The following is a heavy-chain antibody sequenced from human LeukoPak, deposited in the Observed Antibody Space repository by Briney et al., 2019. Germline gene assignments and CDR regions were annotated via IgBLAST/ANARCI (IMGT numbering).Heavy chain of an antibody. Sequence: GESLKISCKGSGYSFTSYWIGWVRQMPGTGLEWMGIIYPGDSDTRYSPSFQGQVTISADKSISTAYLQWSSLKASDTAMYYCARLSWVSSGYYAAPIDYWGQGTLVTVSS. D-gene: IGHD3-22*01. CDR1: GYSFTSYW. J-gene: IGHJ4*02. CDR2: IYPGDSDT. CDR3: ARLSWVSSGYYAAPIDY. V-gene: IGHV5-51*01.